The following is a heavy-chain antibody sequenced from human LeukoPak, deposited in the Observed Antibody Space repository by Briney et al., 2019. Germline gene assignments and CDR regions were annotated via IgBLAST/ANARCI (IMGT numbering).Heavy chain of an antibody. J-gene: IGHJ3*02. Sequence: GRSLRLSCAASGFTFDDYAMHWVRQAPGKGLEWVSGISWNSGSIGYADSVKGRFTISRDNAKNSLYLQMNSLRAEDTALYYCAKVRTYYYGSGSYSGDALDIWGQGTMVTVSS. V-gene: IGHV3-9*01. CDR2: ISWNSGSI. D-gene: IGHD3-10*01. CDR1: GFTFDDYA. CDR3: AKVRTYYYGSGSYSGDALDI.